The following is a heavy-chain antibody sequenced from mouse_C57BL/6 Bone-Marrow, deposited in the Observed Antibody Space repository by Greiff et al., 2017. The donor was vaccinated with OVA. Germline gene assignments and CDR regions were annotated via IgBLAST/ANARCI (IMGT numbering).Heavy chain of an antibody. CDR2: INPGSGGT. J-gene: IGHJ1*03. Sequence: VQLQQSGAELVRPGTSVKVSCKASGYAFTNYLIEWVKQRPGQGLEWIGVINPGSGGTNYNEKFKGKATLTADKSSSTAYMQRSSLTSADSAVDFCARGHYGSSYGYFDVWGTGTTVTVSS. D-gene: IGHD1-1*01. CDR3: ARGHYGSSYGYFDV. CDR1: GYAFTNYL. V-gene: IGHV1-54*01.